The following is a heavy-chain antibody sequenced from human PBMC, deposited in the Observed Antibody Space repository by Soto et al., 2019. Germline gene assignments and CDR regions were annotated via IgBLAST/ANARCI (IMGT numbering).Heavy chain of an antibody. V-gene: IGHV3-30*18. D-gene: IGHD6-13*01. Sequence: GGSLRLSCAASGFTFSSYGMHWVRQAPGKGLEWVAVISYDGSNKYYADSVKGRFTISRDNSKNTLYLQMNSLRAEDTAVYYCAKDHQYSSSWYGCPDYWGQGTLVTVSS. CDR3: AKDHQYSSSWYGCPDY. CDR2: ISYDGSNK. J-gene: IGHJ4*02. CDR1: GFTFSSYG.